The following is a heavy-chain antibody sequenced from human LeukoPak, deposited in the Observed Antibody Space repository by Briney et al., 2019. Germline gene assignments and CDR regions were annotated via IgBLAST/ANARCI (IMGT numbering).Heavy chain of an antibody. J-gene: IGHJ4*02. CDR1: GYTFTSYA. D-gene: IGHD2-15*01. Sequence: ASVKVSCKASGYTFTSYAMHWVRQAPGQRLEWMGWINAGNGDTKYSQKFHGRVIFTRDTSANTAYMELSSLRSEDTAVYYCARSCSGGSCYPSPLDYWGQGSLVTVSS. V-gene: IGHV1-3*01. CDR2: INAGNGDT. CDR3: ARSCSGGSCYPSPLDY.